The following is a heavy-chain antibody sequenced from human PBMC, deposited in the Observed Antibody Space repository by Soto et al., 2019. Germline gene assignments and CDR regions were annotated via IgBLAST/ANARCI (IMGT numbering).Heavy chain of an antibody. CDR3: AKKTYYDYIWGSYRWNTDY. CDR1: GFTFSSYG. J-gene: IGHJ4*02. D-gene: IGHD3-16*02. V-gene: IGHV3-30*18. Sequence: GGSLRLSCAASGFTFSSYGMHWVRQAPGKGLEWVAVISYDGSNKYYADSVKGRFTISRDNSKNTLYLQMNSPRAEDTAVYYCAKKTYYDYIWGSYRWNTDYWGQGTLVTVSS. CDR2: ISYDGSNK.